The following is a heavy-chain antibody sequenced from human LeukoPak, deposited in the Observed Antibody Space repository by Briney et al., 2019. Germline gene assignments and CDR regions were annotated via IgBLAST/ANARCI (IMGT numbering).Heavy chain of an antibody. D-gene: IGHD4-11*01. CDR3: ASPSSYSNFDYYYMDV. CDR2: IYSGGST. V-gene: IGHV3-53*01. CDR1: GFTVSSNY. Sequence: GGSLRLSCAASGFTVSSNYMSWVRQAPGKGLEWVSVIYSGGSTYYADSVKGRFTISRDNSKNTLYLQMNSLRAEDTAVYYCASPSSYSNFDYYYMDVWGKGTTVTVSS. J-gene: IGHJ6*03.